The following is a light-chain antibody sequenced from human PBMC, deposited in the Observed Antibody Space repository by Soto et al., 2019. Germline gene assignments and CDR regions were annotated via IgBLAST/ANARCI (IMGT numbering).Light chain of an antibody. CDR1: SSNIGSNT. CDR3: AAWDASLNGYL. CDR2: SNN. Sequence: QSVLTQPPSASGTPGQRVTISCSGSSSNIGSNTVNWYQQLPGTAPKHLIYSNNQRPSGVPDRFSGSKSATSASLAIIGLQSEDAADDYCAAWDASLNGYLFGTGTQLTVL. V-gene: IGLV1-44*01. J-gene: IGLJ1*01.